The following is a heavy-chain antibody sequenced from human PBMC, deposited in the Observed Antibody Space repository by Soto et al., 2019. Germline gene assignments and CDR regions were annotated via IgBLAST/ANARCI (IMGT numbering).Heavy chain of an antibody. CDR2: ISGGGGTT. V-gene: IGHV3-23*01. J-gene: IGHJ4*02. CDR1: GFTFSNYG. CDR3: AKVPVTAAGRSSFDY. Sequence: EVQLLESGGGLEQPGGSLRLSCAASGFTFSNYGMSWVRQAPGRGLEWVSAISGGGGTTYYAEAVKGRCTISRDNSKNTLYLEMNSLRAEDTAVYYCAKVPVTAAGRSSFDYWGQGTLVTVSS. D-gene: IGHD6-13*01.